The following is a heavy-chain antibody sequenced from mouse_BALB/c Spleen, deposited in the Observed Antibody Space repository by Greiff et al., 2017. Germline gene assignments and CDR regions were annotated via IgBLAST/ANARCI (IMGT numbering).Heavy chain of an antibody. Sequence: VQLQQSGAELVRPGSSVKISCKASGYAFSSYWMNWVKQRPGQGLEWIGQIYPGDGDTNYNGKFKGKATLTADKSSSTAYMQLSSLTSEDSAVYFCARREGSYYFDYWGQGTTLTVSS. CDR3: ARREGSYYFDY. V-gene: IGHV1-80*01. CDR2: IYPGDGDT. CDR1: GYAFSSYW. J-gene: IGHJ2*01.